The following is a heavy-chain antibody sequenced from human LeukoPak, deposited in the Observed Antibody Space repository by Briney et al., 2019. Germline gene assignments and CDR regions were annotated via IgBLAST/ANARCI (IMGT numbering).Heavy chain of an antibody. D-gene: IGHD2-2*01. Sequence: PSETLSLTCTVSGGSISSYYWGWIRQPPGKGLEWIGSSYYSGSTYYSGSAYYNPSLKSRVTISVDTSKNQFSLKVTSVTAADTAVYFCAALLSTHDGFDIWGQGTMVTVSS. CDR2: SYYSGST. CDR1: GGSISSYY. V-gene: IGHV4-59*05. J-gene: IGHJ3*02. CDR3: AALLSTHDGFDI.